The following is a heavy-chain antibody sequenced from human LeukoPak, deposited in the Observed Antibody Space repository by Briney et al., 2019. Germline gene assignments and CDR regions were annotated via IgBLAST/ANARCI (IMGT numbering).Heavy chain of an antibody. V-gene: IGHV3-21*01. Sequence: GGSLRLSCAASGFTFSSYSMNWVRQAPGKGLEWVSYISTSGSYIYYADSVKGRFTISRDNAKNSLYLQMNSLRAEDTAVYYCARGEGLLGYWGQGTLVTVSS. CDR2: ISTSGSYI. J-gene: IGHJ4*02. CDR3: ARGEGLLGY. CDR1: GFTFSSYS. D-gene: IGHD2-21*02.